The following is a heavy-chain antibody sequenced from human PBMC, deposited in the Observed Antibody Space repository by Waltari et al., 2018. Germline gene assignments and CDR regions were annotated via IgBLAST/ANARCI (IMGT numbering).Heavy chain of an antibody. CDR3: ARCRDGYNYYYDY. Sequence: QVQLQESGPGLVKPSETLSLTCTVSGGSISSYYWSWIRQPPGKGLEWIGYNYYRGSTNYSPSLMSRVTISVDTSKSQFTLKLSSVTAADTAVYYCARCRDGYNYYYDYWGQGTLVTVSS. CDR1: GGSISSYY. V-gene: IGHV4-59*01. J-gene: IGHJ4*02. D-gene: IGHD5-12*01. CDR2: NYYRGST.